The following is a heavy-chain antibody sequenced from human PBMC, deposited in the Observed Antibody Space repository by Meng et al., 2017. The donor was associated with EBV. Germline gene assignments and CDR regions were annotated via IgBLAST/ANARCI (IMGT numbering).Heavy chain of an antibody. D-gene: IGHD3-22*01. CDR2: ISADNGNT. J-gene: IGHJ4*02. CDR3: ARDGRLYDTPSPFDY. CDR1: GYTFTSYG. V-gene: IGHV1-18*01. Sequence: VQLVKSGAEVKKPGASVKVSCKASGYTFTSYGNSWVRQAPGQGLEWMGWISADNGNTNYAQKLQGRVTMTTDTSTSTAYMELRSLRSDDTAVYYCARDGRLYDTPSPFDYWGQGTLVTVSS.